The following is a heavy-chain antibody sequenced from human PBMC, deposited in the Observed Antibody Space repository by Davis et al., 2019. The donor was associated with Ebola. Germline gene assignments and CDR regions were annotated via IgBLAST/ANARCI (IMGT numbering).Heavy chain of an antibody. V-gene: IGHV3-7*01. CDR2: IKQDGSEK. J-gene: IGHJ4*02. Sequence: GESLKISCAASGFTFSSYGMHWVRQAPGKGLEWVANIKQDGSEKYHVDSVKGRFTISRDNAKTSLYLQMNSLRAEDTAVYYCARDRPLVGALDYWGQGTLVTVSS. D-gene: IGHD1-26*01. CDR1: GFTFSSYG. CDR3: ARDRPLVGALDY.